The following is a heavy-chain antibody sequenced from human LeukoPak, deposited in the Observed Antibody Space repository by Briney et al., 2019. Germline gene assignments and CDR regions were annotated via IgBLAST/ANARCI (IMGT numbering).Heavy chain of an antibody. CDR1: GFTFTSSA. CDR3: AASQGPVLLYGPRGFDP. CDR2: IVVGGGNT. Sequence: ASVKVSCKASGFTFTSSAVQWVRQARGQRLEWIGWIVVGGGNTNYAQKFQERVTITRDMSTSTAYMELSSLRSEDTAVYYCAASQGPVLLYGPRGFDPWGQGTLVTVSS. J-gene: IGHJ5*02. D-gene: IGHD3-10*01. V-gene: IGHV1-58*01.